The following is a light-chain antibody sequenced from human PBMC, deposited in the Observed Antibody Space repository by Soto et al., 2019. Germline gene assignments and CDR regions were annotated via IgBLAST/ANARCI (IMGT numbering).Light chain of an antibody. J-gene: IGKJ4*01. CDR2: GAS. CDR3: QQRSHGLT. V-gene: IGKV3-15*01. CDR1: QSVSSD. Sequence: EIVMTQSPATLSVSPWERATLSCRASQSVSSDLAWYQQKPGQAPRLLIYGASTRAAGFPPRFSGSGSGTEFTLTISSLQSEDFAVYYCQQRSHGLTFGGGTKVDIK.